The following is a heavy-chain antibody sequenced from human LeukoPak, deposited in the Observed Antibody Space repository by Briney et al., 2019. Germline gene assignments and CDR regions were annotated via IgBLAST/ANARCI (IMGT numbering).Heavy chain of an antibody. CDR2: MNPSSGNT. V-gene: IGHV1-8*01. J-gene: IGHJ6*03. D-gene: IGHD1-7*01. CDR1: GYTFTSYD. CDR3: ARGTGTLAQNYYYYYMDV. Sequence: ASVKVSCKASGYTFTSYDINWVRQATGQGLEWMGWMNPSSGNTGYAQKFQGRVTMTRNTSISTAYMELSSLRSEDTAVYYCARGTGTLAQNYYYYYMDVWGKGTTVTVSS.